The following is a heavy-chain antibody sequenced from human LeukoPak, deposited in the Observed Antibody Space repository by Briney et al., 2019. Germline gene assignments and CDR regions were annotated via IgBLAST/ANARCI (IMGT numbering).Heavy chain of an antibody. V-gene: IGHV1-18*01. Sequence: ASVKVSCTASGYTFTIYGISWVRQAPGQGLEWMGWISAYNGNTNYAQKLQGRVTMTTDTSTSTAYMELRSLRSNATDVYYYARDLGAQQLVHLVPVYWGQGTLVTVSS. CDR1: GYTFTIYG. CDR3: ARDLGAQQLVHLVPVY. D-gene: IGHD6-13*01. CDR2: ISAYNGNT. J-gene: IGHJ4*02.